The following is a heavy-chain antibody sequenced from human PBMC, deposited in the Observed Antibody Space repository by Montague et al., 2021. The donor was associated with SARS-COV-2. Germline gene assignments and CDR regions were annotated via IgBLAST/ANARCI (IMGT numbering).Heavy chain of an antibody. V-gene: IGHV4-59*08. Sequence: SETLSLTCTVSGASISSYYWSWIRQPPGKGLECIGYIYYSGSTNYNPSLKSRASISLDTPNNQFSLKMAPVTAADTAVYFCAASAWTNGYFDFWGQGFLVTVSS. J-gene: IGHJ4*02. D-gene: IGHD1/OR15-1a*01. CDR3: AASAWTNGYFDF. CDR2: IYYSGST. CDR1: GASISSYY.